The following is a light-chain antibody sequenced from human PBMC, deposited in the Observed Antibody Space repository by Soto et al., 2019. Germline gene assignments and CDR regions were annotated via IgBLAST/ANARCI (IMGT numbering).Light chain of an antibody. Sequence: EIVLTQSPGTLSLSPGERATLSCRASQSVTSSYLAWYQKKPGQAPRLLIYAASSRATGIPDRFSGSGSGTDFNLTISSLQPEDFAVYYCQQYNNWLYTSGQGTKVDIK. V-gene: IGKV3-20*01. CDR3: QQYNNWLYT. CDR1: QSVTSSY. J-gene: IGKJ2*01. CDR2: AAS.